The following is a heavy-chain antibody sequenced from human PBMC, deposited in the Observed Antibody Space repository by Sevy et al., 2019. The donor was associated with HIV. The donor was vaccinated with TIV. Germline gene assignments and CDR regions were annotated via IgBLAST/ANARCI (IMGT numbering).Heavy chain of an antibody. J-gene: IGHJ4*02. CDR1: GDSVSSNSAA. CDR3: TRGWYYYFDY. V-gene: IGHV6-1*01. CDR2: TYYRSKWYY. D-gene: IGHD6-13*01. Sequence: SQTLSLTCAISGDSVSSNSAAWNWITQSPSRGLEWVGRTYYRSKWYYDYAESVESRININPDTSKNHFSLQLNSVTPEDTAVYYCTRGWYYYFDYWGQGSLVTVSS.